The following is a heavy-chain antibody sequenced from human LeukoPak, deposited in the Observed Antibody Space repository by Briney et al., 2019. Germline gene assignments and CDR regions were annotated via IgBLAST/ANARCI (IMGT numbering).Heavy chain of an antibody. J-gene: IGHJ4*02. D-gene: IGHD3-22*01. CDR2: IIPIFGTA. V-gene: IGHV1-69*13. CDR1: GGTFSSYA. Sequence: ASVKVSCKASGGTFSSYAISWVRQAPGQGLEWMGGIIPIFGTANYAQKFQGRVTITADESTSTAYMELSSLRSEDTAVYYCARDRVGSSGYYYGSDYWGQGTLVTVSS. CDR3: ARDRVGSSGYYYGSDY.